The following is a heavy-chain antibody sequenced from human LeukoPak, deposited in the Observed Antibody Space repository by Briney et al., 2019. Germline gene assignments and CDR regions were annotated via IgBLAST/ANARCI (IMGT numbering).Heavy chain of an antibody. CDR1: GFTFTRFN. CDR2: ITTSGTYI. D-gene: IGHD3-10*01. V-gene: IGHV3-21*06. Sequence: PGGSLRLSCAASGFTFTRFNMNWVRQAPGKGLELVSSITTSGTYIYYADSVKGRFTISRDNAKNSLYLQMNSLRAEDTAVYYCAKDFGELLYGDTFDIWGQGTMVAVSS. J-gene: IGHJ3*02. CDR3: AKDFGELLYGDTFDI.